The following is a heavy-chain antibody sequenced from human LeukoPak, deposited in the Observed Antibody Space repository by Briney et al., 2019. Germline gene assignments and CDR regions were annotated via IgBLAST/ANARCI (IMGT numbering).Heavy chain of an antibody. CDR2: ITGSSTWT. CDR3: ARGVEPLAANTLAY. V-gene: IGHV3-23*01. J-gene: IGHJ4*02. CDR1: GFTFGTYV. D-gene: IGHD1-14*01. Sequence: GGSLRLSCEASGFTFGTYVMTWVRQAPGKGLEWVSGITGSSTWTYYTDSVRGRFTISRDNSKNTLHLQMNNLAADDTAVYYCARGVEPLAANTLAYWGQGTLVTVSS.